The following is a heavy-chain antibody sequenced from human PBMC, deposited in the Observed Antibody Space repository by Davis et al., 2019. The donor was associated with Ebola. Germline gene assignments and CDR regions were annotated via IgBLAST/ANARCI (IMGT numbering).Heavy chain of an antibody. J-gene: IGHJ5*02. CDR3: ARGGGYGDYGWFDP. CDR1: GGTFSSYA. Sequence: SVKVSCKASGGTFSSYAISWVRQAPGQGLEWMGGIIPIFGTANYAQKFQGRVTITADESTSTAYMELRSLRSEDTAVYYCARGGGYGDYGWFDPWGQGTLVTVSS. V-gene: IGHV1-69*13. D-gene: IGHD4-17*01. CDR2: IIPIFGTA.